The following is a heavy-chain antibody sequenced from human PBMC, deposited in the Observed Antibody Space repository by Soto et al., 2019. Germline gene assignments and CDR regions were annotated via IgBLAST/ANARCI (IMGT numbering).Heavy chain of an antibody. Sequence: SVKVSCKASGFTFTSSAMQWVRQARGQGLEWMGWIVVSSGNTNYAQKFQGRVTMTRNTSISTAYMELSSLRSEDTAVYYCARVMGSGFSDAFDIWGQGTMVTVSS. CDR2: IVVSSGNT. V-gene: IGHV1-58*02. J-gene: IGHJ3*02. CDR1: GFTFTSSA. D-gene: IGHD6-19*01. CDR3: ARVMGSGFSDAFDI.